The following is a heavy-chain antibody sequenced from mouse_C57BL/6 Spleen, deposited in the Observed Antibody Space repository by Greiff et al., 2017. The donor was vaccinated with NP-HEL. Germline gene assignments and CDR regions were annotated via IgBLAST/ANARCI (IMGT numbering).Heavy chain of an antibody. CDR2: IDPETGGT. D-gene: IGHD3-2*02. Sequence: QVQLQQSGAELVRPGASVTLSCKASGYTFTDYEMHWVKQTPVHGLEWIGAIDPETGGTAYNQKFKGKAILTADKSSSTAYMELRSLTSEDSAVYYCTRRQLRLRHFFDYWGQGTTLTVSS. CDR1: GYTFTDYE. J-gene: IGHJ2*01. CDR3: TRRQLRLRHFFDY. V-gene: IGHV1-15*01.